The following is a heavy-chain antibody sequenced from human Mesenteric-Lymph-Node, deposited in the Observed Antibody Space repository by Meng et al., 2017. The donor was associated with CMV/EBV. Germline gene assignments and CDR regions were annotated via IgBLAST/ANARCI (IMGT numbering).Heavy chain of an antibody. CDR3: ARAPVLRFLEWLYYFDY. CDR1: GFTFSSSA. CDR2: ISSSSNYI. J-gene: IGHJ4*02. D-gene: IGHD3-3*01. Sequence: GGSLRLSCAASGFTFSSSAMSWVRQAPGKGLEWVASISSSSNYIYYADAVKGRFTISRDNAKNSLYLQMNSLRAEDTAVYYCARAPVLRFLEWLYYFDYWGQGTLVTVSS. V-gene: IGHV3-21*04.